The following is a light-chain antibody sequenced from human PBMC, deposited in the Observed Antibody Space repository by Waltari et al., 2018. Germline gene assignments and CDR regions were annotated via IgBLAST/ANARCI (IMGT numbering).Light chain of an antibody. CDR3: SSQSSNDVVL. CDR2: DVS. CDR1: SSDVGGYHS. V-gene: IGLV2-14*03. J-gene: IGLJ2*01. Sequence: QSALTQPASVSGSPGQSITISCTGTSSDVGGYHSVPWYQDHPGQAPKVIIYDVSNRPSGVSDRFSGSKSGNTASLTISGLQAEDEADYYCSSQSSNDVVLFGGGTKLTVL.